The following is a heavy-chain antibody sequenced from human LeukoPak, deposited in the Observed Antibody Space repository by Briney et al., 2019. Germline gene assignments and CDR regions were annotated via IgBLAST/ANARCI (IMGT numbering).Heavy chain of an antibody. D-gene: IGHD5-18*01. Sequence: GGSLRLSCAASGFTFSNHAMNWVRQAPGKSLEWAAFISYDGNNKYHVDSVKGRFTISRDNSKNRLYLQMNSLRPEDTAVYYCASQTTGYNYAHPLDYWGQGTLVAVSS. CDR2: ISYDGNNK. CDR1: GFTFSNHA. V-gene: IGHV3-30*03. CDR3: ASQTTGYNYAHPLDY. J-gene: IGHJ4*02.